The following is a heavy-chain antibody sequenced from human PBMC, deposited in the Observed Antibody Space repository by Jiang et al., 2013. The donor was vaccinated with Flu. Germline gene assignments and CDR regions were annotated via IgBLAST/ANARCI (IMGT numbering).Heavy chain of an antibody. CDR3: ARHKYGGSYSYYFDY. CDR2: SIIWEH. J-gene: IGHJ4*02. CDR1: GSISSSSYY. D-gene: IGHD1-26*01. V-gene: IGHV4-39*07. Sequence: GSISSSSYYWGWIRQPPGKGLEWIGVSIIWEHLLHPSLKSRVTISVDTSKNQFSLKLSSVTAADTAVYYCARHKYGGSYSYYFDYWGQGTLVTVSS.